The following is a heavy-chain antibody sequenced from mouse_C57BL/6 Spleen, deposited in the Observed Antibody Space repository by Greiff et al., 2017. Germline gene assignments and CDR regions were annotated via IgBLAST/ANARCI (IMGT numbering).Heavy chain of an antibody. V-gene: IGHV1-76*01. CDR3: ARGGNYDYFDY. Sequence: VKLMESGAELVRPGASVKLSCKASGYTFTDYYINWVKQRPGQGLEWIARIYPGSGNTYYNEKFKGKATLTAEKSSSTAYMQLSSLTSEDSAVYFCARGGNYDYFDYWGQGTTLTVSS. J-gene: IGHJ2*01. CDR2: IYPGSGNT. CDR1: GYTFTDYY. D-gene: IGHD2-1*01.